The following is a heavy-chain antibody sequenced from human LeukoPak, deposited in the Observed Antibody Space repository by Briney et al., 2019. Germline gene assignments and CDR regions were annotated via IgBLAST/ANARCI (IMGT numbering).Heavy chain of an antibody. CDR3: ARAPVRYFDWLLLDYYYYGMDV. CDR1: GFTVSSNY. D-gene: IGHD3-9*01. J-gene: IGHJ6*02. Sequence: GGSLRLSCAASGFTVSSNYMSWVRQAPGKGLEWVSVIYSGGSTYYADSVKGRFTISRDNSKNTLYLQMNSLRAEDTAVYYCARAPVRYFDWLLLDYYYYGMDVWGQGTTVTVSS. V-gene: IGHV3-53*01. CDR2: IYSGGST.